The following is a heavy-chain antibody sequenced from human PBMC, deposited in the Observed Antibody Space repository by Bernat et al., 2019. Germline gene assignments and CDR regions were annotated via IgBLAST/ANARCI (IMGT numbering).Heavy chain of an antibody. CDR1: GFTFSSYA. CDR3: AKEGGLAVHRIAYDAFDI. V-gene: IGHV3-23*04. CDR2: ISGSGGST. J-gene: IGHJ3*02. D-gene: IGHD6-19*01. Sequence: EVQLVESGGGLVQPGGSLRLSCAASGFTFSSYAMSWVRQAPGKGLEWVSAISGSGGSTYYADSVKGRFTISRDNSKNTLYLQMNSLRAEDTAVYYCAKEGGLAVHRIAYDAFDIWGQGTMVTVSS.